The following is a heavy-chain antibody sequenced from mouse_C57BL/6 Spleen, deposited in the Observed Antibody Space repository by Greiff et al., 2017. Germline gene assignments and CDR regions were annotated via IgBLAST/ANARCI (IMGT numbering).Heavy chain of an antibody. CDR3: ARDDDGTHFDY. CDR1: GFTFSSYA. CDR2: ISDGGSYT. Sequence: EVKLVESGGGLVKPGGSLKLSCAASGFTFSSYAMSCFRQPPEKRLEWVATISDGGSYTYYPAHVKGRFTISRDNAKNNLYLQMSHLKSEDTAMYYCARDDDGTHFDYWGQGTTLTVSS. V-gene: IGHV5-4*01. J-gene: IGHJ2*01. D-gene: IGHD2-3*01.